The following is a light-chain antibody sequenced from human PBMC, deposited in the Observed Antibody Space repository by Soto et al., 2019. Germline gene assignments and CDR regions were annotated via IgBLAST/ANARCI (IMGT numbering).Light chain of an antibody. Sequence: QSALTEPASVSESPGQSITGYCTGTSSDVGDYNYVSWYQQHPGKAPKLMIYEVNNRPSGVSNRFSGSKSGNTASLTISGLQAEDEADYYCSSYTSRSTRVFGTGTKVTVL. CDR1: SSDVGDYNY. CDR2: EVN. J-gene: IGLJ1*01. CDR3: SSYTSRSTRV. V-gene: IGLV2-14*01.